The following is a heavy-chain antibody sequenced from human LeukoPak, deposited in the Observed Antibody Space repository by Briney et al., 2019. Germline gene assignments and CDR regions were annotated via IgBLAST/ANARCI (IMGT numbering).Heavy chain of an antibody. D-gene: IGHD3-22*01. V-gene: IGHV3-15*01. CDR1: GFTFNNAW. Sequence: GGSLRLSCAASGFTFNNAWMTWVRQAPGKGLEWVGRIRGKTDGETTDYAAPVQGRFTISRDDSKNTLYLQMNSLKTEDTAVYLCSSGYYYVLAYWGQGTLVTVSS. CDR3: SSGYYYVLAY. CDR2: IRGKTDGETT. J-gene: IGHJ4*02.